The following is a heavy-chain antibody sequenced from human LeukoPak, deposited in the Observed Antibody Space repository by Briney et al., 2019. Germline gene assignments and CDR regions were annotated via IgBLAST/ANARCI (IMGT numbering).Heavy chain of an antibody. J-gene: IGHJ5*02. Sequence: SETLSLTCTVSGGSISSYYWSRIRQPPGKGLEWIGYIYYSGSTNYNPSLKSRVTISVDTSKNQFSLKLSSVTAADTAVYYCARVGRSDRDNWFDPWGQGTLVTVSS. CDR2: IYYSGST. D-gene: IGHD1-14*01. CDR1: GGSISSYY. CDR3: ARVGRSDRDNWFDP. V-gene: IGHV4-59*01.